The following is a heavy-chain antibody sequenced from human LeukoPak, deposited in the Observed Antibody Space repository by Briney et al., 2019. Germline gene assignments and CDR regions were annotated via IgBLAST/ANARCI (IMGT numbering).Heavy chain of an antibody. CDR1: VFTFSTYN. V-gene: IGHV3-21*01. CDR2: ITSSSRYT. Sequence: GGSLRLSCAASVFTFSTYNMNWVRQAPGKGLEWVSSITSSSRYTFYADSVKGRFTISRDNAKNSLYLQMNSLTVEDTAVYYCARDGRWINYYDGSAPLWGQGTLVTVSS. D-gene: IGHD3-22*01. J-gene: IGHJ4*02. CDR3: ARDGRWINYYDGSAPL.